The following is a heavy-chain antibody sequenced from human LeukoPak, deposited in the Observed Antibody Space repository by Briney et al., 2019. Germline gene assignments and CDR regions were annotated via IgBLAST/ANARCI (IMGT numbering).Heavy chain of an antibody. Sequence: SGATLVKPTQTLTLTCTFYGVSLSTSGVGVCWIRKPQGKALEWLALLYWDDDKRYSPSLKSRLTVTKDTSKNQVVLTMTNMDPVDTATYYCARSPGDSSSWYDAFDIWGQGTMVTVSS. D-gene: IGHD6-13*01. V-gene: IGHV2-5*02. CDR1: GVSLSTSGVG. CDR3: ARSPGDSSSWYDAFDI. J-gene: IGHJ3*02. CDR2: LYWDDDK.